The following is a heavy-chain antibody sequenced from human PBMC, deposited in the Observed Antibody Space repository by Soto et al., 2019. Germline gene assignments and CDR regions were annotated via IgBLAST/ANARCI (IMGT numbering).Heavy chain of an antibody. V-gene: IGHV3-23*01. CDR3: AKRHETSLCSDY. J-gene: IGHJ4*02. CDR1: GFTFSGHA. D-gene: IGHD2-15*01. Sequence: EVQLLESGGGLVQPGGSLRLSCAASGFTFSGHAMSWVRQTPGKGLEGVSAVTGGVGSTYYADSVKGPSTISRDNSKNTLFLQMTSLSAEDTAIYFCAKRHETSLCSDYWGQGTLVTVSS. CDR2: VTGGVGST.